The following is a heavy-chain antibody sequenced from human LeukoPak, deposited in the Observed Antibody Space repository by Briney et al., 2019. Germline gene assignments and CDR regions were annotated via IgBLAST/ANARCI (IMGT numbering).Heavy chain of an antibody. D-gene: IGHD3-22*01. CDR3: ARRVDYYDSSGRHEGDWFDP. CDR1: GGTFSSYA. J-gene: IGHJ5*02. V-gene: IGHV1-69*05. Sequence: SVKVSCKASGGTFSSYAISWVRQAPGQGLEWMGGIIPIFGTANYAQKFQGRVTITTDESTSTAYMELSSPRSEDTAVYYCARRVDYYDSSGRHEGDWFDPWGQGTLVTVSS. CDR2: IIPIFGTA.